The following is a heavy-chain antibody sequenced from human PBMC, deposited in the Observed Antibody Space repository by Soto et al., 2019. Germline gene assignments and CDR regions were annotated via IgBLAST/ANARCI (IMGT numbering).Heavy chain of an antibody. CDR1: GGSVSSGGYS. CDR3: ARPHGGSSGWDNWFDP. CDR2: IYYSGST. Sequence: ETLSLTCAVSGGSVSSGGYSWSWIRQPPGKGLEWIGSIYYSGSTNYNPSLKSRVTISVDTSKNQFSLKLSSVTAADTAVYYCARPHGGSSGWDNWFDPWGQGTLVTVSS. V-gene: IGHV4-61*08. D-gene: IGHD6-25*01. J-gene: IGHJ5*02.